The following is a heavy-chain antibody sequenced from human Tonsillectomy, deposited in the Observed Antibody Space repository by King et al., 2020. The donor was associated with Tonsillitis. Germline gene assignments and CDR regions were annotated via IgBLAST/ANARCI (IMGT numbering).Heavy chain of an antibody. CDR1: GGSFTDYY. CDR2: INHSGIT. CDR3: ARGWYYYYGLDG. J-gene: IGHJ6*02. V-gene: IGHV4-34*01. Sequence: VQLQQWGAGLLKPSETLSLTCTVYGGSFTDYYWSWIRQPPGKGLEWMGDINHSGITNYNPSLKSRVTISVDTSKNHFSLRLSSVTAADTAVYYCARGWYYYYGLDGWGQGTTVTVSS.